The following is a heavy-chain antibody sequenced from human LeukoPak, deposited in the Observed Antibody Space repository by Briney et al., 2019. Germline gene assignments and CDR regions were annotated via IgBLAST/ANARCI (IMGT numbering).Heavy chain of an antibody. V-gene: IGHV4-38-2*02. CDR1: GYSISSGYY. Sequence: PSETLSLTCTVSGYSISSGYYWGWIRQPPGKGLEWIGSIYHSGSTYYNPSLKSRVTISVDTSKNQFSLKLSSVTAADTAVYYCARGLAFSTFDYWGQGTPVTVSS. CDR3: ARGLAFSTFDY. J-gene: IGHJ4*02. D-gene: IGHD3-3*02. CDR2: IYHSGST.